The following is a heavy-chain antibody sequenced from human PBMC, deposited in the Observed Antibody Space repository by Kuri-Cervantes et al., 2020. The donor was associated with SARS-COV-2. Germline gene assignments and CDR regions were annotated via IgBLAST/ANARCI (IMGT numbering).Heavy chain of an antibody. J-gene: IGHJ4*02. Sequence: GGSLRPSCAASGFTFSSYAMSWVRQAPGKGLEWVSTISGDSGITYSADSVKGRFTISRDSSKKTVHLQMNRLRHEDTAVYFCARRYYDSSGYWEYFDYWGQGTLVTVSS. CDR2: ISGDSGIT. CDR1: GFTFSSYA. D-gene: IGHD3-22*01. V-gene: IGHV3-23*01. CDR3: ARRYYDSSGYWEYFDY.